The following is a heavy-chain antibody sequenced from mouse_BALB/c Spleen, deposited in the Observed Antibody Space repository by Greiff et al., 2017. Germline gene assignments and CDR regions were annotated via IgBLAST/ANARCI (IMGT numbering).Heavy chain of an antibody. CDR2: IYPGSGNT. CDR1: GYTFTDYY. Sequence: VKLVESGAELARPGASVKLSCKASGYTFTDYYINWVKQRTGQGLEWIGEIYPGSGNTYYNEKFKGKATLTADKSSSTAYMQLSSLTSEDSAVYFCASMNGNYFYYAMDYWGQGTSVTVSS. J-gene: IGHJ4*01. D-gene: IGHD2-1*01. CDR3: ASMNGNYFYYAMDY. V-gene: IGHV1-77*01.